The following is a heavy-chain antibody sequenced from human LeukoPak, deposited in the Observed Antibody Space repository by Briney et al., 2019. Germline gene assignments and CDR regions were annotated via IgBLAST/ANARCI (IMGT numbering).Heavy chain of an antibody. J-gene: IGHJ4*01. Sequence: PGGSLILACAASGYTFSSYSMNWVRQAPGKGLEWVSYISSSSSTIYYADSVKGRFTISRDNAKNSLYLQMNSLRDEDTAVYYCAREIVVVTAPHYIDYWGHGNLVTVSS. D-gene: IGHD2-21*02. CDR1: GYTFSSYS. CDR2: ISSSSSTI. CDR3: AREIVVVTAPHYIDY. V-gene: IGHV3-48*02.